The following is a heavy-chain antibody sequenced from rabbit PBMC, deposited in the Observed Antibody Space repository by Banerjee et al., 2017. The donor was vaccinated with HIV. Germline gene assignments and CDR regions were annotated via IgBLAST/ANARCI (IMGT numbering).Heavy chain of an antibody. CDR3: AGDTYNDVSMTRLDL. V-gene: IGHV1S40*01. CDR2: IDIASGSA. D-gene: IGHD1-1*01. J-gene: IGHJ3*01. Sequence: QSLEESGGDLVKPGASLTLTCKASGFSLSNSYVMCWVRQAPGKGLEWIGCIDIASGSAYYASWVIGRFTISKASSTTVTLQLNSLTAADTATYFCAGDTYNDVSMTRLDLWGPGTLVTVS. CDR1: GFSLSNSYV.